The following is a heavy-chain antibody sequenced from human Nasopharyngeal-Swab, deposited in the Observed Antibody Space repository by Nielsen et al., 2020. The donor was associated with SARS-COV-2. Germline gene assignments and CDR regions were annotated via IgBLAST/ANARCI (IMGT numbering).Heavy chain of an antibody. CDR3: ARGAYYGSGSYFHYYYGMDV. Sequence: WVRQAPGQGLEWMGIINPSGGSTSYAQKFQGRVPMTRDTSTSTVYMELSSLRSEDTAVYYCARGAYYGSGSYFHYYYGMDVWGQGTTVTVSS. CDR2: INPSGGST. D-gene: IGHD3-10*01. V-gene: IGHV1-46*01. J-gene: IGHJ6*02.